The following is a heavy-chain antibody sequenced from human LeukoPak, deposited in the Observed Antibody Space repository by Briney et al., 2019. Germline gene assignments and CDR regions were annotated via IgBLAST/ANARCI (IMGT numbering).Heavy chain of an antibody. V-gene: IGHV1-24*01. CDR2: FDPEDGET. J-gene: IGHJ4*02. Sequence: ASVKVSCKVSGYTLTELSMHWVRQAPGKGLEWMGGFDPEDGETIYAQKFQGRVTMTEDTSTDTAYMELSSLRSEDTAVYYCATGISWKRVVVIPTLDYWGQGTLVTVSS. CDR1: GYTLTELS. CDR3: ATGISWKRVVVIPTLDY. D-gene: IGHD3-22*01.